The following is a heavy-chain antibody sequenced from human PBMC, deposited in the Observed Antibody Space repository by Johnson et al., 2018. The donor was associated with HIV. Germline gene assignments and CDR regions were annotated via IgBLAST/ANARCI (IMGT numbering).Heavy chain of an antibody. CDR3: ARELRGLGAFDI. CDR1: RFKFDDYG. Sequence: VQLVESGGGVVRPGGSLRLSCAASRFKFDDYGMSWVRQGPGKGLEWGSGINWNGGSTGYAGSVTGRFTISRDNDKNSLYLHMDSLRAEDTAVYYCARELRGLGAFDIWGQGTMVTFSS. V-gene: IGHV3-20*04. J-gene: IGHJ3*02. CDR2: INWNGGST. D-gene: IGHD4-23*01.